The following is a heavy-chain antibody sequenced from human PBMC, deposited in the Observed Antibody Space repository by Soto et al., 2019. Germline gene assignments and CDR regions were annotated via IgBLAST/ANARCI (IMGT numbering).Heavy chain of an antibody. J-gene: IGHJ4*02. CDR2: IIPILGIA. D-gene: IGHD5-12*01. Sequence: QVQLVQSGAEVEKPGSSVKVSCKASGGTFSSYTISWVRQAPGQGLEWMGRIIPILGIANYAQKFQGRVTITADKSTSTAYMELSSLRSEDTAVYYCARGDRRDGYNPGFDYWGQGTLVTVSS. CDR3: ARGDRRDGYNPGFDY. CDR1: GGTFSSYT. V-gene: IGHV1-69*02.